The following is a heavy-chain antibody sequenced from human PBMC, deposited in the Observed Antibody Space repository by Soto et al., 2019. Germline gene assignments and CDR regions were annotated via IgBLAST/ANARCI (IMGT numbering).Heavy chain of an antibody. D-gene: IGHD3-10*01. CDR1: GFKFNSYG. V-gene: IGHV3-33*01. J-gene: IGHJ5*02. Sequence: QEQLVQSGGGVVQPGRSLRLSCAASGFKFNSYGMHWVRQAPGKGLEWVAVIWYDGSDTSYGDSVKGRFTISRDNSKNTLYLQMSSLRVDDTAVYYWARDRFGGTEGTNWLDPWGQGALVTVSS. CDR2: IWYDGSDT. CDR3: ARDRFGGTEGTNWLDP.